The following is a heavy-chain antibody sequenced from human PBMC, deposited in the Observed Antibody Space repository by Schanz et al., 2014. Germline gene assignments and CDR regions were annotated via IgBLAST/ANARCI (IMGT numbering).Heavy chain of an antibody. Sequence: EVRLVESGGGLVQPGGSPRLSCEASGFDFNSYSMNWVRQVPGKGLEWLSYIATSSSTRHYADSVKGRVTISRDNAKNSVSLQMRRLRVEDTAVYYCASGVHVSSLQKGLQFWGRGTLVIVSS. CDR3: ASGVHVSSLQKGLQF. D-gene: IGHD3-10*01. CDR1: GFDFNSYS. J-gene: IGHJ1*01. CDR2: IATSSSTR. V-gene: IGHV3-48*01.